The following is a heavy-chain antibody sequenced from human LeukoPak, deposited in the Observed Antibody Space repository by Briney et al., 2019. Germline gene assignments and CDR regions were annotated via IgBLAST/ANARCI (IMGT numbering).Heavy chain of an antibody. J-gene: IGHJ4*02. Sequence: GGSLRLSCAASGFTFSSYAMNWVRQAPGKRLEWVSTISGNGGNTFYVDSVKGRFTISRDNSKNTLYLQMNNLRAEDTAIYYCAKDIAAAGTYFDYWGQGTLVTVPS. CDR3: AKDIAAAGTYFDY. CDR1: GFTFSSYA. D-gene: IGHD6-13*01. V-gene: IGHV3-23*01. CDR2: ISGNGGNT.